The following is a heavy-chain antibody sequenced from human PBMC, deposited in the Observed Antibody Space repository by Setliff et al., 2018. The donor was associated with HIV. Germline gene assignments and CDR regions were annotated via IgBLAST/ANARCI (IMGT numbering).Heavy chain of an antibody. CDR2: IHFDGTNK. D-gene: IGHD5-12*01. Sequence: PVGSLRLSCAASGFTFRSFGMHWVRQTPGKGLEWVALIHFDGTNKYYRDSVKGRFTISRDNSKNTVYLQMNSLRAEDMAVYYCVGGFYAGYWGQGTLVTVSS. V-gene: IGHV3-30*02. CDR3: VGGFYAGY. J-gene: IGHJ4*02. CDR1: GFTFRSFG.